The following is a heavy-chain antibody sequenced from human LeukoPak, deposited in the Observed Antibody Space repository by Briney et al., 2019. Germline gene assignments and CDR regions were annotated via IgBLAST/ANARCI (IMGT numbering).Heavy chain of an antibody. J-gene: IGHJ6*02. CDR2: IYTSGST. Sequence: SETLSLTCTVSGGSISSYYWSWIRQPAGKGLEWIGRIYTSGSTNYNPSLKSRVTMSVDTSKNQFSLKLSSVTAADTAVYYCVRGYYDFRSGYYYYYGMDVWGQGTTVTVSS. V-gene: IGHV4-4*07. CDR3: VRGYYDFRSGYYYYYGMDV. D-gene: IGHD3-3*01. CDR1: GGSISSYY.